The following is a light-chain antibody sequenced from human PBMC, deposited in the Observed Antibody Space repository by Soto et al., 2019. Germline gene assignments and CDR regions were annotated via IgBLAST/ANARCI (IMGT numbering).Light chain of an antibody. Sequence: QSALTQPASVSGSPGQSITISCTGTTSDIGGYNYVSWYQQHPGKDPKLMIYDVSNRPSGVSDRFSGSKSGNTASLTISGLQAEDEADYYCSSFTDTNTYVVLGGGTQLTVL. V-gene: IGLV2-14*01. CDR1: TSDIGGYNY. J-gene: IGLJ2*01. CDR3: SSFTDTNTYVV. CDR2: DVS.